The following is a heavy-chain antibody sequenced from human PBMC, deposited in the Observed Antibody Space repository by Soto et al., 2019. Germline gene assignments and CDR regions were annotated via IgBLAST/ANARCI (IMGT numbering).Heavy chain of an antibody. J-gene: IGHJ4*02. CDR1: GGSISGHY. CDR3: AREWSYRGNDF. Sequence: PSETLSLTCTVSGGSISGHYWSWIRQSAGKGLEWIGRIYPSGSTDYNPSLNSRVTMSLDMSKNQFSLDLTSVTAADTAVYFCAREWSYRGNDFWDRGTLVTVSS. CDR2: IYPSGST. V-gene: IGHV4-4*07. D-gene: IGHD5-12*01.